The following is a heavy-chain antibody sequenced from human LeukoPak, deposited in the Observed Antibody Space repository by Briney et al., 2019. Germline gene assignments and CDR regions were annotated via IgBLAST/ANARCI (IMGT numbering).Heavy chain of an antibody. CDR2: ISGSGGST. Sequence: GGSLRLSCAASGFIFSNYAMSWVRQAPGKGLEWVSAISGSGGSTYYADSVKGRFTISRDNSKNTLYLQMNSLSVEDTAVYYCARVGYYASGPFSYFDYWGQGTLVTVSS. D-gene: IGHD3-10*01. CDR1: GFIFSNYA. J-gene: IGHJ4*02. CDR3: ARVGYYASGPFSYFDY. V-gene: IGHV3-23*01.